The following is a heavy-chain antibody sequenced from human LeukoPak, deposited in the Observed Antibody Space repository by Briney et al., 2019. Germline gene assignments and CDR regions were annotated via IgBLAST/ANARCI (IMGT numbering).Heavy chain of an antibody. CDR1: GFTPTPYY. D-gene: IGHD3-3*02. CDR3: ARVGDHFHWNLDL. V-gene: IGHV3-53*01. Sequence: QPGGSLTLPCAASGFTPTPYYMNWPRHAPGKGLEWVSIMYSGGTTYYADSVKGRFTISRDTSKNTLSLQMNSLRAEDTAVYFCARVGDHFHWNLDLWGRGTLVTVSS. J-gene: IGHJ2*01. CDR2: MYSGGTT.